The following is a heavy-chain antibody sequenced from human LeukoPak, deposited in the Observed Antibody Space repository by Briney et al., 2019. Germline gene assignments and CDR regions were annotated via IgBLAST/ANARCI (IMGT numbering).Heavy chain of an antibody. CDR1: GGSISSYY. CDR3: ARGGYYGSGSDDAFDI. Sequence: SETLSLTCTVSGGSISSYYWSWIRQPPGKRLEWIGYIFYRGSTNYNPSLKSRVAVSEDTSKNQFSLNLSSVTAADTAVYYCARGGYYGSGSDDAFDIWGQGTMVTVSS. CDR2: IFYRGST. V-gene: IGHV4-59*01. J-gene: IGHJ3*02. D-gene: IGHD3-10*01.